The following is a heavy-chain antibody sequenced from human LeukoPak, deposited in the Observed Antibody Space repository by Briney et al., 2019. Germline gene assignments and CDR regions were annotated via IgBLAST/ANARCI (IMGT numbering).Heavy chain of an antibody. CDR1: GGSISSYY. CDR3: ARVSSGWPGFDY. CDR2: IYYSGST. D-gene: IGHD6-19*01. V-gene: IGHV4-59*01. Sequence: SETLSLTCTVSGGSISSYYWSWIRQPPGKGLEWIGYIYYSGSTNYNPSLKSRVTISVDTSKNRFSLKLSSVTAADTAVYYCARVSSGWPGFDYWGQGTLVTVSS. J-gene: IGHJ4*02.